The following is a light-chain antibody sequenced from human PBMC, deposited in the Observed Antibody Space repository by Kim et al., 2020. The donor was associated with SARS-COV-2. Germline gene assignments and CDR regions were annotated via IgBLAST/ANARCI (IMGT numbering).Light chain of an antibody. CDR3: ISYTASSTNV. Sequence: GQSITISCTGTSGDIGRYYHVSWYQQHPGKAPELMIYGVTNRPSGVSNRFSGSKSDNTASLTISGLQAEDEADYYCISYTASSTNVFGSGTKVTVL. CDR1: SGDIGRYYH. V-gene: IGLV2-14*03. CDR2: GVT. J-gene: IGLJ1*01.